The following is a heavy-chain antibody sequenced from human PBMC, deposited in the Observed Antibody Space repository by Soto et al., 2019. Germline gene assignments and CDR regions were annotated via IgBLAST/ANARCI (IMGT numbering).Heavy chain of an antibody. J-gene: IGHJ4*02. Sequence: PGGSLRLSCAASGFIFSSYAMNWVRQAPGKGLEWVSLISGSDGSTYYADSVKGRFTISRDNSKNTLYLQMNSLRVEDTAVYYCAKEKILGVVILDYWGQGTLVTVSS. V-gene: IGHV3-23*01. CDR2: ISGSDGST. CDR1: GFIFSSYA. CDR3: AKEKILGVVILDY. D-gene: IGHD3-3*01.